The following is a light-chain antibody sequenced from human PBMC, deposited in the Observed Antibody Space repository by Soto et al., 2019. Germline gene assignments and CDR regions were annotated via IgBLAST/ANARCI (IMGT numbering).Light chain of an antibody. J-gene: IGKJ5*01. V-gene: IGKV1-39*01. CDR1: QSITSH. CDR3: QQSHSTQIT. Sequence: DIQMTQSPSSLSASVGDRVTITCRASQSITSHLHWYQQKPGKAPNVLIYAASILQGGVPSRFSCSGSGTDFTLTISSLQPEDFATYFCQQSHSTQITFGQGTRLEIK. CDR2: AAS.